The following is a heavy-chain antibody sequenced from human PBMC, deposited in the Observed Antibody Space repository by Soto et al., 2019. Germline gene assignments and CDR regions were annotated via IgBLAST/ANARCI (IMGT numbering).Heavy chain of an antibody. CDR3: ARSLEGTTVTNWFDP. J-gene: IGHJ5*02. Sequence: QVQLVQSGAEVKKPGSSVKVSCKASADTFNSYSLSWLRQAPGQRLEWMGGITPVFGTADYAQSFEDRLTXTAXDXTXTVYMELSSLRSDDTAVYYCARSLEGTTVTNWFDPWGQGALVTVSS. V-gene: IGHV1-69*01. CDR1: ADTFNSYS. CDR2: ITPVFGTA. D-gene: IGHD4-17*01.